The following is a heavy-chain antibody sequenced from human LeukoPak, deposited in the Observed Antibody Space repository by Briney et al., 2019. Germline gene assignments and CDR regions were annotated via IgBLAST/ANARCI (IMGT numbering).Heavy chain of an antibody. CDR3: ARGGGYDYYYYYMDV. CDR1: GGTFSSYA. CDR2: IIPIFGTA. V-gene: IGHV1-69*13. Sequence: SVKVSCKASGGTFSSYAISWVRQAPGQGLEWMGGIIPIFGTANYAQKFRGRVTITADESTSTAYMELSSLRSEDTAVYYCARGGGYDYYYYYMDVWGKGTTVTVSS. J-gene: IGHJ6*03. D-gene: IGHD5-12*01.